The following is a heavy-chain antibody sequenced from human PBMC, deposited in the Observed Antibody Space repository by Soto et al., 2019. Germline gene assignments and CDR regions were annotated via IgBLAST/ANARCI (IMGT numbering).Heavy chain of an antibody. Sequence: PSETLSLTCAVYGGSFSGYYWSWIRQPPGKGLEWIGEINHSGSTNYNPSLKSRVTISVDTSKNQFSLKLSSVTAADTAVYYCARVGRPAYDFWSGYSYYFDYWGQGTLVTVSS. CDR3: ARVGRPAYDFWSGYSYYFDY. J-gene: IGHJ4*02. CDR1: GGSFSGYY. CDR2: INHSGST. V-gene: IGHV4-34*01. D-gene: IGHD3-3*01.